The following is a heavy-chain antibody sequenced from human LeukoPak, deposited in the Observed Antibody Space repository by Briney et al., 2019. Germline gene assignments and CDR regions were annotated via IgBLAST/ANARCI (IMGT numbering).Heavy chain of an antibody. Sequence: GGSLRLSCAASGFTFSSYWMSWVRQAPGKGLEWVANIKQDGSEKYYVDSVKGRFTISRDNAKNSLYLQMNSLRAEDTAVYYCAFGSGSYSRYFQHWGQGTLVTVSS. D-gene: IGHD1-26*01. V-gene: IGHV3-7*01. CDR1: GFTFSSYW. CDR3: AFGSGSYSRYFQH. J-gene: IGHJ1*01. CDR2: IKQDGSEK.